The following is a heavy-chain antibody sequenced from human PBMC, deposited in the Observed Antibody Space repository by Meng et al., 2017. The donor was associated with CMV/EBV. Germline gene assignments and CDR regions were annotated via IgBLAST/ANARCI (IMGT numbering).Heavy chain of an antibody. CDR3: ASTHCSSTSCYTWQLAYFDY. Sequence: GESLKISCAASGFTFSSYWMSWVRQAPGKGLEWVANIKQDGSEKYYVDSVKGRFTISRDNAKNSLYLQMNSLRAEDTAVYYCASTHCSSTSCYTWQLAYFDYWGQGTLVTVSS. J-gene: IGHJ4*02. CDR2: IKQDGSEK. D-gene: IGHD2-2*02. V-gene: IGHV3-7*03. CDR1: GFTFSSYW.